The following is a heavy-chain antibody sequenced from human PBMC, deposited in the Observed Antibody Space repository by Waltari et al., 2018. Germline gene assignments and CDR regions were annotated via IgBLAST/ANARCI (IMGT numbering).Heavy chain of an antibody. Sequence: EVQLVQSGAEVKKPGATVKISCKASGYTFTDYYMHWVQQAPGKGLEWMGRVDPEYGETIYAEKFQGRITITADTSTDTAYMELSSLRSEDTAVSYCATDRNWNGFFFDYWGQGTLVTVSS. V-gene: IGHV1-69-2*01. D-gene: IGHD1-20*01. CDR2: VDPEYGET. CDR3: ATDRNWNGFFFDY. CDR1: GYTFTDYY. J-gene: IGHJ4*02.